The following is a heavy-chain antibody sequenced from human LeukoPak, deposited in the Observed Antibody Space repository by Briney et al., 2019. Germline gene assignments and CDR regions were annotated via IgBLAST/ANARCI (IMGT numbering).Heavy chain of an antibody. J-gene: IGHJ3*02. CDR3: ARPAYLGYCSSTSCHDAFDI. Sequence: KRGESLKISCKGSGYSFTSYWIGWVRQMPGKGLEWMGIIYPGDSDTRYSPSFQGQVTISADKSISTACLQWSSLKASDTAMYYCARPAYLGYCSSTSCHDAFDIWGQGTMVTVSS. V-gene: IGHV5-51*01. D-gene: IGHD2-2*01. CDR2: IYPGDSDT. CDR1: GYSFTSYW.